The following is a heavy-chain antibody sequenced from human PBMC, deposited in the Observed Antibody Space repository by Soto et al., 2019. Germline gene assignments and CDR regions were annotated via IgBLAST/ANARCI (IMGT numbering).Heavy chain of an antibody. V-gene: IGHV4-34*01. D-gene: IGHD3-9*01. CDR2: VNHSGST. CDR1: GGSFSGYY. CDR3: ARGWSGLVIIRFDP. J-gene: IGHJ5*02. Sequence: SETLSLTCAVYGGSFSGYYWSWIRQPPGKGLEWIGEVNHSGSTNYNPSLKSRVTISVDTSKNQFSLKLSSVTAADTAVYYCARGWSGLVIIRFDPWGQGTLVTVSS.